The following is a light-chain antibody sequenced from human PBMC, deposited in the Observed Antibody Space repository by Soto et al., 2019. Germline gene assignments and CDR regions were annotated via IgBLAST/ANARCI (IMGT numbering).Light chain of an antibody. Sequence: QSVLTQPPSVSGSPGQTVTISCTGTSSDIGSGFDVHWYQHHPATAPKLMLYSNSARPSGVPDRFSGSRSGTSASLAISGLQPEDEADYYCHSYARGVTRTIFGTGTKLTVL. V-gene: IGLV1-40*01. CDR3: HSYARGVTRTI. CDR2: SNS. J-gene: IGLJ1*01. CDR1: SSDIGSGFD.